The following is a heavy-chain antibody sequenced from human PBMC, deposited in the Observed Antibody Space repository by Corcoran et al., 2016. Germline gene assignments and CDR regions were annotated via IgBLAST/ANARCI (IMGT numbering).Heavy chain of an antibody. CDR2: IYTSGST. D-gene: IGHD3-10*01. CDR1: GGSISSYY. Sequence: QVQLQESGPGLVKPSETLSLTCTVSGGSISSYYWSWIRQPAGKGLEWIGRIYTSGSTNYNPSLKSRVTMSVDTSKNQFSLKLSSVTAADTAVYYCAAGLRGVKDYYDYYGMDVWGQGTTVTVSS. V-gene: IGHV4-4*07. CDR3: AAGLRGVKDYYDYYGMDV. J-gene: IGHJ6*02.